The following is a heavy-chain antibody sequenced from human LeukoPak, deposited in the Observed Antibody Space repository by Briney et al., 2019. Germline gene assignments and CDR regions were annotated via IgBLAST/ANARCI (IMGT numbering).Heavy chain of an antibody. CDR3: ARAGGPWASLYYYGMDV. CDR1: GGTFSSYA. CDR2: IIPIFGTA. J-gene: IGHJ6*02. V-gene: IGHV1-69*01. Sequence: GASVKVSCKASGGTFSSYAISWVRQAPGQGLEWMGGIIPIFGTANYAQKFQGRVTITADESTSTAYMELSSLRSEDTAVYYCARAGGPWASLYYYGMDVWGQGTTVTVSS. D-gene: IGHD3-16*01.